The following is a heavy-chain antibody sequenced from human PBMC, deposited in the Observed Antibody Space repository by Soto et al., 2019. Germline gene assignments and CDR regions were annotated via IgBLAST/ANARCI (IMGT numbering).Heavy chain of an antibody. CDR2: IYNDDST. Sequence: GGSLGLSCAASGVTVSGNYMSWVRQAPGKGLEWVSVIYNDDSTSYADSVKGRFTISRDNSKSTLYLQMNSLTTEDTAVYYCARDYNTAWSPWFDPWGQGTLVTVSS. CDR3: ARDYNTAWSPWFDP. CDR1: GVTVSGNY. D-gene: IGHD6-19*01. V-gene: IGHV3-66*01. J-gene: IGHJ5*02.